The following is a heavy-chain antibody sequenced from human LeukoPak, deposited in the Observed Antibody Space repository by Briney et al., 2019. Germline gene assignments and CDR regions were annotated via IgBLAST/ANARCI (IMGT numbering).Heavy chain of an antibody. Sequence: SETLSLTCTVSGGSISSGDYYWSWIRQPPGKGLEWIGDIYYSGSTYYNPSLKCRVTISVDPSKNQFSLKLSSVTAADTAVYYCARGGYVGFSDYYYYGMDVWGQGTTVTVSS. CDR2: IYYSGST. CDR3: ARGGYVGFSDYYYYGMDV. D-gene: IGHD1-26*01. CDR1: GGSISSGDYY. V-gene: IGHV4-30-4*01. J-gene: IGHJ6*02.